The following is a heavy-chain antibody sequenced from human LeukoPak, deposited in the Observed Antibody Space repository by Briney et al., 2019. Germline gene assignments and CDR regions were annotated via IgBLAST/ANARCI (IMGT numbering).Heavy chain of an antibody. V-gene: IGHV4-59*01. CDR2: THYSGRT. Sequence: PSETLSLTCSVSGGSISGYYWSWIRKPPGKGLERIGYTHYSGRTNYNPSLKSRVTISVDTSKNQFSLRLSSVTGADTAVYYWARTMYDRWFDPWGQGTLGTVSS. CDR1: GGSISGYY. J-gene: IGHJ5*02. D-gene: IGHD2-8*01. CDR3: ARTMYDRWFDP.